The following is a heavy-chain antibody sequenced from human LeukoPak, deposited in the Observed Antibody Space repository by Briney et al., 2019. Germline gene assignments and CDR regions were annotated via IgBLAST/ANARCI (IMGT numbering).Heavy chain of an antibody. CDR2: ISTSSSTM. CDR3: ARATQRGAFDI. D-gene: IGHD6-25*01. Sequence: GGSLRLSCAASGFTFSTYSMNWVRQAPGKGPEWVSYISTSSSTMYYADSVQGRFTISRDNAKSSLYFQMNSLRDEDTAVYYCARATQRGAFDIWGQGTMVTVSS. CDR1: GFTFSTYS. V-gene: IGHV3-48*02. J-gene: IGHJ3*02.